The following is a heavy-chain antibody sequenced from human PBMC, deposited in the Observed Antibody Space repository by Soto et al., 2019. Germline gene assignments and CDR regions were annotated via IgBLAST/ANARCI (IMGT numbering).Heavy chain of an antibody. CDR1: GFTFSTYA. CDR3: ARFVGYGGDAYYFDY. V-gene: IGHV3-30-3*01. D-gene: IGHD5-12*01. CDR2: ISRDGTNK. J-gene: IGHJ4*02. Sequence: QVQLVESGGGVVQPGRSLRLSCAASGFTFSTYAMHWVRQAPGKGLEWVAVISRDGTNKYHADSVKGRFTISRDNSKNTMYLQMNSLRAEDTAMYYCARFVGYGGDAYYFDYWGQGTLVTVSS.